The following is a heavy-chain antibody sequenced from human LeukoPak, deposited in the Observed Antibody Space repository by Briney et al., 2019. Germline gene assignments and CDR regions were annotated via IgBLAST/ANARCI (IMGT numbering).Heavy chain of an antibody. J-gene: IGHJ1*01. CDR1: GFTFSTYW. Sequence: GGSLRLSCAASGFTFSTYWMHWVRQAPGKGLVRVSRIKSDGSTNYADSVKGRFTISRDNAKNTVSLQMNSLRPEDTGVYYCARAPSEIGGYYPEYFRHWGQGTLVTVSS. V-gene: IGHV3-74*01. CDR2: IKSDGST. D-gene: IGHD3-22*01. CDR3: ARAPSEIGGYYPEYFRH.